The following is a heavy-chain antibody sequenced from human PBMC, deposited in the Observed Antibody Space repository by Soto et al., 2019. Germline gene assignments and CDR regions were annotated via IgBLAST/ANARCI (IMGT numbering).Heavy chain of an antibody. J-gene: IGHJ4*02. Sequence: QVQLVESGGGVVQPGRSLRLSCAASGFTFSSYGMHWVRQAPGKGLEWVAVIWYDGSNKYYADSVKGRFTISRDNSKNTLYLQMNSLRAEDTAVYYCARADYDFWSAYPGEESQIFDYWGQGTLVTVSS. CDR1: GFTFSSYG. D-gene: IGHD3-3*01. V-gene: IGHV3-33*01. CDR3: ARADYDFWSAYPGEESQIFDY. CDR2: IWYDGSNK.